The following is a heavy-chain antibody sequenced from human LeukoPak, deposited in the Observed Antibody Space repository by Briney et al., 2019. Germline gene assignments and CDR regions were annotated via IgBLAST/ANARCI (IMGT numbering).Heavy chain of an antibody. CDR1: GGSISSSSYY. D-gene: IGHD3-3*01. J-gene: IGHJ3*02. Sequence: PSETLSLTCTVSGGSISSSSYYWGWIRQPPGKGLEWIGSIYYSGSTNYNPSPKSRVTISVDTSKNQFSLKLSSVTAADTAVYYCARPYYDFWSGYSDAFDIWGQGTMVTVSS. V-gene: IGHV4-39*07. CDR3: ARPYYDFWSGYSDAFDI. CDR2: IYYSGST.